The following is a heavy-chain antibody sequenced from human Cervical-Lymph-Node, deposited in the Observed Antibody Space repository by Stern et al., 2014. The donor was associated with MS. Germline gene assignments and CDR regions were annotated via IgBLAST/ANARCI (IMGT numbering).Heavy chain of an antibody. D-gene: IGHD1-14*01. CDR2: ISGYSGKT. V-gene: IGHV1-18*01. J-gene: IGHJ4*02. CDR1: GYTFISYG. CDR3: ARAGADSTTHFDY. Sequence: VQLVESGAEVKKPGASVKVSCKASGYTFISYGITWVRQAPGQGLEWMGWISGYSGKTDYAQGFQGRVTLTTDTSTSTAYLEVRSLRSDDTAIYYRARAGADSTTHFDYWGQGTLVTVSS.